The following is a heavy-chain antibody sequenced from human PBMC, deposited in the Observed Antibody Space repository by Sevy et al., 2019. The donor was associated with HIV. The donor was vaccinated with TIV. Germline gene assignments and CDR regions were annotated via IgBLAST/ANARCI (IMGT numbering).Heavy chain of an antibody. CDR2: LSFGCGEI. CDR3: GRDGCTKPHDY. Sequence: GGSLRLSCAASGFTFSKYSMSWVRQPPGKGLEWVSTLSFGCGEINYADSVKGRFTISRDNSKSSVYLQMNNLRPEDTAVYYCGRDGCTKPHDYWGQGTLVTVSS. D-gene: IGHD2-8*01. V-gene: IGHV3-23*01. J-gene: IGHJ4*02. CDR1: GFTFSKYS.